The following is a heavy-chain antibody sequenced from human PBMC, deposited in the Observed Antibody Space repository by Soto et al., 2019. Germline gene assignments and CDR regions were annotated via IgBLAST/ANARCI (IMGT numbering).Heavy chain of an antibody. D-gene: IGHD2-2*01. Sequence: EVQLLESGGDLVEPGGSLRLSCAASGVTFGSCAMSWVRQAPGKGLEWVSAISGSDAGTYYADSVKGRFTISRDNSKNTLYLQMNSLRAEDTAVYYCAKDRCSRTSCYFDYWGQGTLVTVSS. J-gene: IGHJ4*02. CDR3: AKDRCSRTSCYFDY. V-gene: IGHV3-23*01. CDR2: ISGSDAGT. CDR1: GVTFGSCA.